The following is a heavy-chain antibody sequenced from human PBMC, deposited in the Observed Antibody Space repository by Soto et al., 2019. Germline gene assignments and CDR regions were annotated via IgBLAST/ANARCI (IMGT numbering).Heavy chain of an antibody. CDR3: ASLNGYCISTNCHGHYGMDV. Sequence: QLQLQESGPGLVKPSETLSLTCTVSGDSVSTNSYSWGWIRQSPGKGLEWIGTIYTSENTYYNPSLLGRVTTSVDTYKNEFSLRLRSVTAADTSVSYCASLNGYCISTNCHGHYGMDVWGHGTTVTVSS. J-gene: IGHJ6*02. V-gene: IGHV4-39*01. CDR1: GDSVSTNSYS. D-gene: IGHD2-2*03. CDR2: IYTSENT.